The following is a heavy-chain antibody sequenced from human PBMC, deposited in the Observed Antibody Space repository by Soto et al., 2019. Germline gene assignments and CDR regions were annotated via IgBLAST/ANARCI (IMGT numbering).Heavy chain of an antibody. CDR1: GGSISSGGYY. CDR3: ARMEDGGRTGGSYYFDS. J-gene: IGHJ4*02. CDR2: IYYSGST. Sequence: PSETLSLTCTVSGGSISSGGYYWSWIRQHPGKGLEWIGYIYYSGSTYYNPSLKSRVTISVDTSKNQFSLKLSSVTAAEKDVNCWARMEDGGRTGGSYYFDSWGQGTRVPVS. V-gene: IGHV4-31*03. D-gene: IGHD2-15*01.